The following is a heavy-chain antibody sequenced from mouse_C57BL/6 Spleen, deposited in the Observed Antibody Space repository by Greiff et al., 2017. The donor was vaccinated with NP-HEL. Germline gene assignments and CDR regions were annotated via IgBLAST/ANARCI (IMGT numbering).Heavy chain of an antibody. D-gene: IGHD2-10*01. CDR3: ARALLWDYYAMDY. CDR2: ISYDGSN. J-gene: IGHJ4*01. CDR1: GYSITSGYY. Sequence: EVQLVESGPGLVKPSQSLSLTCSVTGYSITSGYYWNWIRQFPGNKLEWMGYISYDGSNNYNPSLKNRISITRETSKNQFFLKLNSVTTEDTATYYCARALLWDYYAMDYWGQGTSVTVSS. V-gene: IGHV3-6*01.